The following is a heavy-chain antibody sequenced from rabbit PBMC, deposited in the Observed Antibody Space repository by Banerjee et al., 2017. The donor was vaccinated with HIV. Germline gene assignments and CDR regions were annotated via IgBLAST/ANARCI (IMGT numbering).Heavy chain of an antibody. V-gene: IGHV1S45*01. CDR1: GFSFSSGYD. CDR3: ARDSAGREDFNL. CDR2: IWTSGGTT. Sequence: QEQLVESGGGLVQPGASLTLTCTASGFSFSSGYDMCWVRQAPGKGLELIACIWTSGGTTYYANWAKGRFTISKTSSTTVTLQMTSLTAADTATYFCARDSAGREDFNLWGQGTLVTVS. J-gene: IGHJ4*01. D-gene: IGHD4-1*01.